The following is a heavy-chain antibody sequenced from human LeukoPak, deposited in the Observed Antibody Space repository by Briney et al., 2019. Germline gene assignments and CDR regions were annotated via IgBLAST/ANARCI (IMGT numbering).Heavy chain of an antibody. V-gene: IGHV3-64*01. D-gene: IGHD2-15*01. Sequence: GGSLRLSCAASGFTFSSYAMHWVRQAPGKGLEYVSAISGNGGSTYYANSVKGRFTISRDNSKNTLYLQMGSLRAEDMAVYYCARAYGYCSGGSCPRENWFDPWGQGTLVTVSS. CDR3: ARAYGYCSGGSCPRENWFDP. J-gene: IGHJ5*02. CDR2: ISGNGGST. CDR1: GFTFSSYA.